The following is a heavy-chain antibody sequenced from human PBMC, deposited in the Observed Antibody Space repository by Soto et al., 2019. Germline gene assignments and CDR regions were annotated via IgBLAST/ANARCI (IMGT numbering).Heavy chain of an antibody. D-gene: IGHD3-22*01. J-gene: IGHJ4*02. Sequence: GGSLRLSCAASGFTFSSYSMNWVRQAPGKGLEWVSSISSSSSYIYYADSVKGRFTISRDNAKNSLYLQMNSLRAEDTVVYYCARDEVIVVAGLYYFDYWGQGTLVTVSS. CDR1: GFTFSSYS. V-gene: IGHV3-21*01. CDR2: ISSSSSYI. CDR3: ARDEVIVVAGLYYFDY.